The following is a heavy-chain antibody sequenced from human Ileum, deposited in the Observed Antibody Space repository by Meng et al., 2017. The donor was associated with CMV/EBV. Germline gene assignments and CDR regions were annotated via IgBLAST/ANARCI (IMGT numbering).Heavy chain of an antibody. Sequence: QVQLVQSGAEVRKPGASVRVSCETSGYTFSSHGINWVRQAPGQGLEWVAWISIYNGNTDYAEKVRGRVTLTTDTSRNTVYMDLRSLRSDDTAVYYCARDSSDDYFDFWGQGTLVTVS. D-gene: IGHD2-21*02. J-gene: IGHJ4*02. CDR1: GYTFSSHG. V-gene: IGHV1-18*01. CDR3: ARDSSDDYFDF. CDR2: ISIYNGNT.